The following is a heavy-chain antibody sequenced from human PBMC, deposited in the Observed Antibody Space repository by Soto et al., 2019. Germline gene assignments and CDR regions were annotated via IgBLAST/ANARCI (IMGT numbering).Heavy chain of an antibody. V-gene: IGHV4-34*01. CDR2: INLAGGT. J-gene: IGHJ4*02. D-gene: IGHD3-9*01. CDR3: ARNKRIYDILTGYYKGPFDS. Sequence: SETLSLTCAVYSGSFSGHFWSWIRQPPGKGMEWVGEINLAGGTNYNPSLKSRVTISIDKSNDQFFLKLTSVTAAYKAVYYCARNKRIYDILTGYYKGPFDSWGQGTLVTVSS. CDR1: SGSFSGHF.